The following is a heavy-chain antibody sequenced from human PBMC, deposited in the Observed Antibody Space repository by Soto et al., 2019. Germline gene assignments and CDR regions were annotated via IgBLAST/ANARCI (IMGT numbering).Heavy chain of an antibody. CDR2: ISAYSGNT. CDR1: GYTFTSYG. CDR3: AREHCSGGSCYSRWFDP. D-gene: IGHD2-15*01. V-gene: IGHV1-18*01. J-gene: IGHJ5*02. Sequence: ASVKVSCKASGYTFTSYGISWVRQAPGQGLEWMGWISAYSGNTNYAQKLQGRVTMTTDTSTSTAYMELRSLRSDDTAVYYCAREHCSGGSCYSRWFDPWGQGTLVTVSS.